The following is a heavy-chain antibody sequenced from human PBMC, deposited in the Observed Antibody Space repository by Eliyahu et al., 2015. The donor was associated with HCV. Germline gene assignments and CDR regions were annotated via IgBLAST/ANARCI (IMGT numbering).Heavy chain of an antibody. Sequence: QLQLQESGPGLVKPSETLSLTCTVXGGSISSSSYYWGWIRQPPGKGLEWVGGIYYSGSTYYNPSLKSRVTISVDTSKNQFSLKLSSVTAADTAVYYCATIRYFDWLLRGNWFDPWGQGTLVTVSS. CDR2: IYYSGST. CDR1: GGSISSSSYY. CDR3: ATIRYFDWLLRGNWFDP. J-gene: IGHJ5*02. D-gene: IGHD3-9*01. V-gene: IGHV4-39*01.